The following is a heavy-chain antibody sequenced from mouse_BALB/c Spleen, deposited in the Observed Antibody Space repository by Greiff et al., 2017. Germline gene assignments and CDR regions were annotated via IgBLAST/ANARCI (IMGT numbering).Heavy chain of an antibody. D-gene: IGHD1-1*01. CDR2: IYPGDGDT. J-gene: IGHJ2*01. V-gene: IGHV1-80*01. CDR1: GYAFSSYW. Sequence: QVQLQQSGAELVRPGSSVKISCKASGYAFSSYWMNWVKQRPGQGLEWIGQIYPGDGDTNYNGKFKGKATLTADKPSSTAYMQLSSLTSEDSAVYFCARRTTVVAPYFDYWGQGTTLTVSS. CDR3: ARRTTVVAPYFDY.